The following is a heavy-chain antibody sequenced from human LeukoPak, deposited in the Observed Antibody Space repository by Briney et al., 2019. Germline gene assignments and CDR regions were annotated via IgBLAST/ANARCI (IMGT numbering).Heavy chain of an antibody. V-gene: IGHV1-69*05. D-gene: IGHD2-2*01. Sequence: ASVKVSCKASGGTFSSYAISWVRQASGQGLEWMGGIIPIFGTANYAQKFQGRVTITTDESTSTAYMELSSLRSEDTAVYYCARDPHSRYCSSTSCPYYFDYWGQGTLVTVSS. J-gene: IGHJ4*02. CDR2: IIPIFGTA. CDR1: GGTFSSYA. CDR3: ARDPHSRYCSSTSCPYYFDY.